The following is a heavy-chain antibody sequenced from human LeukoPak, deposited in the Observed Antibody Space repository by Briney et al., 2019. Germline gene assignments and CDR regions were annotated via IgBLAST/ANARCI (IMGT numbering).Heavy chain of an antibody. CDR3: ARDPGGLKSSTAAPAEY. CDR1: GFTFSSYA. J-gene: IGHJ4*02. Sequence: GRSLRLSCAASGFTFSSYAMHWVRQAPGKGLEWVAVISYDGSNKYYADSVKGRFTISRDNSKNTLYLQMNSLRAEDTAVYYCARDPGGLKSSTAAPAEYWGQGTLVTVSS. CDR2: ISYDGSNK. V-gene: IGHV3-30*01. D-gene: IGHD6-6*01.